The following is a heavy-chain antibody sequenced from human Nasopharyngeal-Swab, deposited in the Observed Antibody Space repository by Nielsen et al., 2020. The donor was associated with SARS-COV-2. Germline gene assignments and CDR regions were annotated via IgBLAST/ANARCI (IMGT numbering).Heavy chain of an antibody. CDR2: ISYDGSNK. J-gene: IGHJ4*02. CDR3: ARDRFGESGADF. Sequence: GESLKISCAASRFSFSNHAMHWIRQAQGKGLEWVATISYDGSNKYYVETERSRFTISRDNSKNTIFLQMNSLRIEDTAVYYCARDRFGESGADFWGQGTLVTVSS. V-gene: IGHV3-30*03. D-gene: IGHD3-10*01. CDR1: RFSFSNHA.